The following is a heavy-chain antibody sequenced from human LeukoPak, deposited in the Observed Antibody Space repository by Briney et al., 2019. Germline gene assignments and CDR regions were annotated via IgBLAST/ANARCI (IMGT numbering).Heavy chain of an antibody. J-gene: IGHJ3*02. CDR2: ISSSGSTI. D-gene: IGHD2-2*01. CDR1: GFTFSDYY. CDR3: ARDQFDIVVVPAASYGAFDI. Sequence: GGSLRLSCAASGFTFSDYYMSWIRQAPGKGLEWVSYISSSGSTIYYADSVKGRFTISRDNAKNSLYLQMNSLRAEDTAVYYCARDQFDIVVVPAASYGAFDIWGQGTMVTVSS. V-gene: IGHV3-11*01.